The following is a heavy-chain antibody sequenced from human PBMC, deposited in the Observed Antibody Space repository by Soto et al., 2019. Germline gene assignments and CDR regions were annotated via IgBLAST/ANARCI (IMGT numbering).Heavy chain of an antibody. J-gene: IGHJ2*01. CDR2: ISGGGDAT. Sequence: EVQLLESGGGLVQPGGSLRLSCAASGFTFISYAMNWVRQAPGKGLQWVSAISGGGDATFYADSVKGRFTISRDNSRNTVTRQMNSLGADDTAVYYCARKVPGSTTRPDYWYFDLWGRGTLVTVSS. V-gene: IGHV3-23*01. D-gene: IGHD3-10*01. CDR3: ARKVPGSTTRPDYWYFDL. CDR1: GFTFISYA.